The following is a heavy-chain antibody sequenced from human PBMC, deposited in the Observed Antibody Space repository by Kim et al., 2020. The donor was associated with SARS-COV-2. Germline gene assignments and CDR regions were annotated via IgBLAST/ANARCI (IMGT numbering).Heavy chain of an antibody. J-gene: IGHJ4*02. Sequence: GESLKISCKGSGYTFTSYWITWVRQMPGKCLEWMGRIDPSDSHTNYSPFQGHVTISADKSISTAYLQWSSLKASDTAMYYCARHEGIAARLDYWGQGTLITVSS. CDR3: ARHEGIAARLDY. V-gene: IGHV5-10-1*01. D-gene: IGHD6-6*01. CDR2: IDPSDSHT. CDR1: GYTFTSYW.